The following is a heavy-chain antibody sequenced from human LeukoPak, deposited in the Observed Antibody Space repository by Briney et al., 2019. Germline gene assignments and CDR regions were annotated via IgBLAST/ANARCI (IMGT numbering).Heavy chain of an antibody. J-gene: IGHJ4*02. CDR1: GYTLTELS. Sequence: ASVKASCKVSGYTLTELSMHWVRQAPGKGLEWMGGFDPEDGETIYAQKFQGRVTMTEDTSTDTAYMELSSLRSEDTAVYYCATQRVTMVRGVILFDYWGQGTLVTVSS. CDR2: FDPEDGET. D-gene: IGHD3-10*01. CDR3: ATQRVTMVRGVILFDY. V-gene: IGHV1-24*01.